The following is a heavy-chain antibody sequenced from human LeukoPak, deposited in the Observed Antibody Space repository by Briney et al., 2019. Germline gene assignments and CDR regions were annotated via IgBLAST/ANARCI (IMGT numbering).Heavy chain of an antibody. CDR1: GFTFSSYS. D-gene: IGHD1-26*01. V-gene: IGHV3-21*01. Sequence: GGSLRLSCAASGFTFSSYSMNWVRQAPGKGLEWVSSISSSNSYIYSADSVKGRFTISRDNAKNSLYLQMNSLRAEDTAVYYCARDSEGATRGFFDYWGQGTLLPVFS. J-gene: IGHJ4*02. CDR3: ARDSEGATRGFFDY. CDR2: ISSSNSYI.